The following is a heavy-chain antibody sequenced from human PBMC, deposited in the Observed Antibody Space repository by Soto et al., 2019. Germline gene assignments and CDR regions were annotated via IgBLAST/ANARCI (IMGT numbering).Heavy chain of an antibody. Sequence: PSETLSLTCTVSGGSISSGDYYWSWIRQPPGKGLEWIGYIYYSGSTYYNPSLKSRVTISVDTSKNQFSLKLSSVTAADTAVYYCARERPDGNRHTPSGPGTLVPVSS. CDR2: IYYSGST. CDR3: ARERPDGNRHTP. J-gene: IGHJ5*02. D-gene: IGHD6-6*01. CDR1: GGSISSGDYY. V-gene: IGHV4-30-4*01.